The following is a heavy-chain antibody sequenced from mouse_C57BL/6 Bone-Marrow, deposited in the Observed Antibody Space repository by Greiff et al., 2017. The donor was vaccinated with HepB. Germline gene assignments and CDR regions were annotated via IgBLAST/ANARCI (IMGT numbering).Heavy chain of an antibody. Sequence: EVKLVESGGGLVKPGGSLKLTCAASGFTFSDYGMHWVRQAPEKGLEWVGYISSGSSTIYYADTVKGRFTIYRDNTKNILFLQRTNLDSEDTAMYYCARLLRGDYWGQGATLTVSS. J-gene: IGHJ2*01. CDR3: ARLLRGDY. CDR1: GFTFSDYG. CDR2: ISSGSSTI. D-gene: IGHD1-1*01. V-gene: IGHV5-17*01.